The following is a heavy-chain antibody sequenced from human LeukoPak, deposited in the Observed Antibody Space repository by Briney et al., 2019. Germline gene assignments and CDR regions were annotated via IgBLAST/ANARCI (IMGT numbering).Heavy chain of an antibody. CDR1: GGSISSYY. J-gene: IGHJ6*03. V-gene: IGHV4-59*12. D-gene: IGHD3-10*01. CDR2: IYYSGST. CDR3: AGDTYGSGSYYRGEDYYYMDV. Sequence: SETLSLTCTVSGGSISSYYWSWIRQPPGKGLEWIGYIYYSGSTNNNPSLKSRVTISVDTSKNQFSLKLSSVTAADTAVYYCAGDTYGSGSYYRGEDYYYMDVWGKGTTVTVSS.